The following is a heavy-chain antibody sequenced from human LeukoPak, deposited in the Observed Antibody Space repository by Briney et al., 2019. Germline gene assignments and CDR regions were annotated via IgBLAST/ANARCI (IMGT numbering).Heavy chain of an antibody. CDR2: ISSSSNYI. V-gene: IGHV3-21*01. CDR1: GFTFSIDS. J-gene: IGHJ4*02. Sequence: PGGSLRLSCSASGFTFSIDSMNSVRQAPGKGLEWVSSISSSSNYIYYADPVKGRFTISRDNGQNYLYLQMHRLRAEDTAVYYCASDLIVSCWLRFDFDYWGQGTMVSVSS. CDR3: ASDLIVSCWLRFDFDY. D-gene: IGHD5-12*01.